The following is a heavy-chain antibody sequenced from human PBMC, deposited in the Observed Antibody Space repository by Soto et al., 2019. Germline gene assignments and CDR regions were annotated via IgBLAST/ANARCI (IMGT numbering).Heavy chain of an antibody. Sequence: GGSLRLSCAASGFTFSSYAMSWVRQAPGKGLEWVSAISGSGGSTYYADSVKGRFTISRDNSKNTRYLQMNSLRAEDKAVYYCAKDHDCSGGSCYDAFDIWGQGTMVTVSS. CDR1: GFTFSSYA. CDR2: ISGSGGST. J-gene: IGHJ3*02. D-gene: IGHD2-15*01. V-gene: IGHV3-23*01. CDR3: AKDHDCSGGSCYDAFDI.